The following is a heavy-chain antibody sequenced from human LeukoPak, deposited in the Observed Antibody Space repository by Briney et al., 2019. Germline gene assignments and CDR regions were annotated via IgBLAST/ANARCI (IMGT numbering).Heavy chain of an antibody. CDR2: IYSGGST. V-gene: IGHV3-53*01. D-gene: IGHD5-18*01. CDR3: AKAGIQLSFDY. J-gene: IGHJ4*02. CDR1: GFTVSSNY. Sequence: GGSLRLSCAASGFTVSSNYMSWVRQAPGKGLEWVSVIYSGGSTYYADSVKGRFTISRDNSKNTLYLQMNSLRAEDTAVYYCAKAGIQLSFDYWGQGTLVTVSS.